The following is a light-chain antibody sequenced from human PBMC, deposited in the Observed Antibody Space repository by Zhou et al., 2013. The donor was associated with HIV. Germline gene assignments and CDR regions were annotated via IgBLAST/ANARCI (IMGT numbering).Light chain of an antibody. V-gene: IGKV1-5*03. CDR1: QSISSW. CDR2: KAS. J-gene: IGKJ2*04. Sequence: DIQMTQSPSSVSASVGDRVTITCRASQSISSWLAWYQQKPGKAPKLLIYKASSLESGVPSRFSGSGSGTEFTLTISSLQPDDFATYYCQQYNSYSCSFGQGTKLEIK. CDR3: QQYNSYSCS.